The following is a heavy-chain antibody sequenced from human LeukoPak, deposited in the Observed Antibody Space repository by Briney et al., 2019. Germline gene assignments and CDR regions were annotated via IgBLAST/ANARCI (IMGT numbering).Heavy chain of an antibody. CDR2: IFPIFATA. J-gene: IGHJ4*02. CDR3: ARESGSYEAYFDY. D-gene: IGHD1-26*01. V-gene: IGHV1-69*13. Sequence: SVKVSCKATGGTFSSYAISWVRQAPGQGLEWMGRIFPIFATANYAQKFQGRVTITADESTSTAYMELSSLRSEDTAVYYCARESGSYEAYFDYWGQGTLVTVSS. CDR1: GGTFSSYA.